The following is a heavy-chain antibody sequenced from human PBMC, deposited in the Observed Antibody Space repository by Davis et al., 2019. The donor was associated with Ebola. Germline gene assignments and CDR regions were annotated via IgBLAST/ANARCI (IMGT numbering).Heavy chain of an antibody. D-gene: IGHD4-11*01. CDR2: INSDGKSK. CDR1: GFTFSNYW. CDR3: TRGNPYSPFDS. Sequence: GESLKISCAASGFTFSNYWLHWVRQAPGKGLVWVSRINSDGKSKTYADSVKGRFTISRDNAKNTLFLQMNGLRAEDTAAYFCTRGNPYSPFDSWGQGTLVTVSS. J-gene: IGHJ4*02. V-gene: IGHV3-74*01.